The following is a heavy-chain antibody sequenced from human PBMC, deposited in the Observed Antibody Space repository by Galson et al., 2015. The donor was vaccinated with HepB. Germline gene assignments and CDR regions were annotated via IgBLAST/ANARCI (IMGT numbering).Heavy chain of an antibody. V-gene: IGHV3-23*01. CDR2: ISGSGDSR. D-gene: IGHD2-2*01. J-gene: IGHJ4*02. CDR1: TFIFSTYS. CDR3: AKRRAVADARDVDS. Sequence: SLRLSCAASTFIFSTYSMYWVRQPPGKGLEWVSDISGSGDSRDYADSVKGRFTISRDNSKNTLYLQMSSLRAEDTAVYYCAKRRAVADARDVDSWGQGILVTVSS.